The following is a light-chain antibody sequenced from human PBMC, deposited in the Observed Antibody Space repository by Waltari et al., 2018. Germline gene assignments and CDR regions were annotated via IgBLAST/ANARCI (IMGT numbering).Light chain of an antibody. CDR1: SSNIGNTT. Sequence: QSVLTQPPSVSATPGQRVAISCSGSSSNIGNTTVNWYQQLPGSAPKLLIYTNNQRPSGVPDRFSGSKSGTSASLAISGLQSEDEADYYCAAWDDTLNGVVFGGGTKLTV. J-gene: IGLJ3*02. CDR2: TNN. V-gene: IGLV1-44*01. CDR3: AAWDDTLNGVV.